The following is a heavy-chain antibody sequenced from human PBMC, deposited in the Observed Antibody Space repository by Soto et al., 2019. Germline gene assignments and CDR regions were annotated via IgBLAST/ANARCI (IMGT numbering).Heavy chain of an antibody. V-gene: IGHV3-30*18. CDR2: ISYDGSDK. J-gene: IGHJ4*02. D-gene: IGHD3-22*01. Sequence: GGSLRLSCAASGFTFSSYGMHWVRQAPGKGLEWVAIISYDGSDKYFADSVKGRFTISRDNSKDTLYLQMNSLRPEDTAVYYCVKPDRRDSSGYPDYWGQGTLVTVSS. CDR3: VKPDRRDSSGYPDY. CDR1: GFTFSSYG.